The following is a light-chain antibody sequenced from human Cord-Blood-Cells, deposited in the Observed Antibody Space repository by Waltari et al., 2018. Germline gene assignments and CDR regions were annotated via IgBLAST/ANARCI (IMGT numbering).Light chain of an antibody. CDR3: QQSYSTPRT. CDR1: QSISNY. J-gene: IGKJ1*01. V-gene: IGKV1-39*01. CDR2: AAS. Sequence: DIQMNQSPSSLSASVGDRVTITCRASQSISNYLNWYQQKPGKAPKLLIYAASSLQSGVPSRFSASGSATDFTLTISSLQPEDIATYYCQQSYSTPRTFGQGTKVEIK.